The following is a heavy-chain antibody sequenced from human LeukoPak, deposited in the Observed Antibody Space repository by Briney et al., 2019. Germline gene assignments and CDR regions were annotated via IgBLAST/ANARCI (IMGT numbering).Heavy chain of an antibody. CDR2: ISYDGSNK. Sequence: LSGGSLRLSCAASGFTFSSYGMHWVRQAPGKGLEWVAVISYDGSNKYYADSVKGRFTISRDNSKNTLYLQMNSLRAEDTAVYYCAKVMSMTTPRGAFDIWGQGTMVTVSS. D-gene: IGHD4-17*01. CDR1: GFTFSSYG. V-gene: IGHV3-30*18. CDR3: AKVMSMTTPRGAFDI. J-gene: IGHJ3*02.